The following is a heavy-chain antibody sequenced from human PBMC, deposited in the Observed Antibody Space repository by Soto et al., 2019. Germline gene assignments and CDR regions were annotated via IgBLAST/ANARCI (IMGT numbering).Heavy chain of an antibody. CDR2: INHSGST. J-gene: IGHJ6*03. Sequence: SETLSLTCAVYGWSFSGYYWSWIRQPPGEGLEWIGEINHSGSTNYNPSLKSRVTISVDTSKNQFSLKLSSVTAADTAVYYCARGQDYSNYGRYYYYYYMDVWGKGTTVTVSS. CDR3: ARGQDYSNYGRYYYYYYMDV. D-gene: IGHD4-4*01. V-gene: IGHV4-34*01. CDR1: GWSFSGYY.